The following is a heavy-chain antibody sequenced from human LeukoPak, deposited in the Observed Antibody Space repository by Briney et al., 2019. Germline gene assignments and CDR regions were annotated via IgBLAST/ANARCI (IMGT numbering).Heavy chain of an antibody. V-gene: IGHV5-51*01. CDR3: ARTTTYSSGWYGAY. CDR2: IYGGDSET. J-gene: IGHJ4*02. D-gene: IGHD6-19*01. Sequence: GESLKISCKGSGYRYSDYWIGWVRQMPGNGLEWMGTIYGGDSETRYSPSLQGQVTISADKSINTAYLQWSSLKASDTAMYYCARTTTYSSGWYGAYWGQGTLVTVSS. CDR1: GYRYSDYW.